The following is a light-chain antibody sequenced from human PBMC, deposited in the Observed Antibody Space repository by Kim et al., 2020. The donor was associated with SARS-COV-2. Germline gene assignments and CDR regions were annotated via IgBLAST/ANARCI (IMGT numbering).Light chain of an antibody. J-gene: IGKJ5*01. CDR3: QQRSNWPIT. Sequence: LSREERETLDCRASQSVSSYLAWYEQKPGQPPRILIYDAPNRTTGIPARFSGSGSETDFTLPISSLEPEDFAVYYCQQRSNWPITFGQGTRLEIK. CDR1: QSVSSY. CDR2: DAP. V-gene: IGKV3-11*01.